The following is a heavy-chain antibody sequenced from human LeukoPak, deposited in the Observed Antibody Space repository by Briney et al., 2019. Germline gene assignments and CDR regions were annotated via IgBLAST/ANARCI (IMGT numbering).Heavy chain of an antibody. D-gene: IGHD3-10*01. CDR2: FDPEDGET. CDR1: GYTLTQLV. CDR3: ARDGVTLVRGVIIMTTDY. J-gene: IGHJ4*02. Sequence: GASVKVSCKVSGYTLTQLVIHWVRQAPGKGLEWMGGFDPEDGETIYAQKFQGRVTMTTDTSTSTAYMELRSLRSDDTAVYYCARDGVTLVRGVIIMTTDYWGQGTLVTVSS. V-gene: IGHV1-24*01.